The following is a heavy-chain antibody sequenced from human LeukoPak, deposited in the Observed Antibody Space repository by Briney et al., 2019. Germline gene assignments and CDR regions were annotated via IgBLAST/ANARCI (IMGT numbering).Heavy chain of an antibody. Sequence: SVKVSCKASGGTFSSYAISWVRQAPGQGLEWMGRIIPIFGTANYAQKFQGRVTITTDESTSTAYMELSRLRSDDTAVYYCARVGSSGWYVHPTLDYWGQGTLLTVSS. CDR3: ARVGSSGWYVHPTLDY. J-gene: IGHJ4*02. CDR1: GGTFSSYA. V-gene: IGHV1-69*05. CDR2: IIPIFGTA. D-gene: IGHD6-19*01.